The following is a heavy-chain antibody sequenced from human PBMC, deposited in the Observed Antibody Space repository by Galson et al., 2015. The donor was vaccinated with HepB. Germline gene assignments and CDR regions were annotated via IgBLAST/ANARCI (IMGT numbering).Heavy chain of an antibody. D-gene: IGHD6-25*01. CDR2: IYYSGST. V-gene: IGHV4-59*08. CDR1: GGSISSYY. CDR3: ARSQRYWHFDL. Sequence: SETLSLTCTVSGGSISSYYWSWIRQPPGKGLEWIGYIYYSGSTNYNPSLKSRVTISVDTSKNQYSLKLSSVTAADTAVYYCARSQRYWHFDLWGRGTLVTVSS. J-gene: IGHJ2*01.